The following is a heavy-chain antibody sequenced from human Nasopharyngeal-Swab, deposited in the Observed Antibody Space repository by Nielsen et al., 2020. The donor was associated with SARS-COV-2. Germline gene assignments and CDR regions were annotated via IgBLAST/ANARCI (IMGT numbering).Heavy chain of an antibody. CDR1: GFTFSGYC. Sequence: GGSLRLSCAASGFTFSGYCMSWVRQAPGKGLEWVANINHDASEMYYVDSVKGRFTISRDNAKNSLYLQMNSLRAEDTAVYFCARGRPLGGYYFGYFDYWGQGTLVTVSS. V-gene: IGHV3-7*01. CDR2: INHDASEM. CDR3: ARGRPLGGYYFGYFDY. J-gene: IGHJ4*02. D-gene: IGHD3-3*01.